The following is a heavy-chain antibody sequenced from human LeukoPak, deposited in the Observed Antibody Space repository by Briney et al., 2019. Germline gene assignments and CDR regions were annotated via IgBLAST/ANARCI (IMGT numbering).Heavy chain of an antibody. V-gene: IGHV4-31*03. CDR1: GASISSGGYY. CDR2: IYYSGST. CDR3: ARGTYYDILTGYYINY. Sequence: PSQTLSLTCTVSGASISSGGYYWSWIRQHPGKGLEWIEYIYYSGSTYYNPSVKSRVTISVDTSKNQFSLKLSSVTAADTAVYYCARGTYYDILTGYYINYWGQGTLVTVSS. D-gene: IGHD3-9*01. J-gene: IGHJ4*02.